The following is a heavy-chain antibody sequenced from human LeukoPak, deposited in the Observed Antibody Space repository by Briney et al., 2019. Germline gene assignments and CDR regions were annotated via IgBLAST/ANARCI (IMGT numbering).Heavy chain of an antibody. CDR2: IYYSGST. CDR3: ARGDKYYYGVDV. J-gene: IGHJ6*02. Sequence: SETLSLTCTVCGGSISTYYWSWIRQSPGKGLEWIGNIYYSGSTNYNPSLKSRVTISVGTSKNQFSLNLNSVTAADTAVYYCARGDKYYYGVDVWGQGTTVTVSS. V-gene: IGHV4-59*08. CDR1: GGSISTYY.